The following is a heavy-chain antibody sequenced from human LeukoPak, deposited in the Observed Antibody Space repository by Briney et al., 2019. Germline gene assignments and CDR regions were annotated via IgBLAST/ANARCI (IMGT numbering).Heavy chain of an antibody. Sequence: GESLKISCKGSGYSFTTYRIGWVRQMPGKGLEWMGIISPGDSDTRYSPSLQGQVTISADKSISTAYLQWSSLKASDTAMYYCARHVGDSSGYYYRTMYYFDYWGQGTLVTVSS. J-gene: IGHJ4*02. CDR1: GYSFTTYR. CDR2: ISPGDSDT. D-gene: IGHD3-22*01. CDR3: ARHVGDSSGYYYRTMYYFDY. V-gene: IGHV5-51*01.